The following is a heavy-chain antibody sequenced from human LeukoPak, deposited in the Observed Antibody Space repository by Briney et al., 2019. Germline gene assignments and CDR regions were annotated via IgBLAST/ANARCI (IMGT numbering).Heavy chain of an antibody. Sequence: ASVKVSCKAAGYTFTSYGVSWVRRAPGQGLGWMGWISANNVYTNYAQKLQGRVTMTTDTSTTTAYMELTSLTSDATAVYYCARDEHYYGSGTYYRRASPFDIWGQGTMVTVSS. V-gene: IGHV1-18*04. D-gene: IGHD3-10*01. J-gene: IGHJ3*02. CDR3: ARDEHYYGSGTYYRRASPFDI. CDR1: GYTFTSYG. CDR2: ISANNVYT.